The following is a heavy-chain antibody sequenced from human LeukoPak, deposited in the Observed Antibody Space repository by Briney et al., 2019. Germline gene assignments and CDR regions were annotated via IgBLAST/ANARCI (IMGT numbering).Heavy chain of an antibody. J-gene: IGHJ6*03. V-gene: IGHV4-59*01. D-gene: IGHD2-15*01. CDR2: VYYSGRT. CDR1: GGSISSYY. Sequence: SETLSLTCTVSGGSISSYYWSWIRQPPGKGLEWIGYVYYSGRTNYNPSLKSRVTISVDTSKNQFSLKLSSVTAADTAVYYCARGTVAATLGYYYMDVWGKGTTVTVSS. CDR3: ARGTVAATLGYYYMDV.